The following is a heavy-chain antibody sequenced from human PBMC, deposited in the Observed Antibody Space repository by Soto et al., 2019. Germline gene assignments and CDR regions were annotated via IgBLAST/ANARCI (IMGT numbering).Heavy chain of an antibody. D-gene: IGHD6-19*01. CDR1: GDSVSSNTAA. CDR3: ARGVAGSGFDL. V-gene: IGHV6-1*01. J-gene: IGHJ4*02. Sequence: SRTLSLTCAISGDSVSSNTAAWNWIRSSPSRGLEWLGRTYYRSNWRHDYAVSVKSRITVNPDTSKNHFSLQLNSVTPDDTAVYYCARGVAGSGFDLWGQGTKVTVSS. CDR2: TYYRSNWRH.